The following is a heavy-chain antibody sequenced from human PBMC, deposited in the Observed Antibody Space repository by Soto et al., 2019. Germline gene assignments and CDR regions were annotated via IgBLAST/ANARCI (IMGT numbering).Heavy chain of an antibody. CDR3: AKDRPYIGSY. V-gene: IGHV3-30*18. D-gene: IGHD1-26*01. Sequence: QVQLVESGGGVVQPGRSLRLSCAASGSTFSTFGMHWVRQAPGKALEWVAVISSDGSIKYYADSVKGRFTISRDNSKNMLYLQMNSLRTEDTAVYYCAKDRPYIGSYWGQGILVTVSS. J-gene: IGHJ4*02. CDR2: ISSDGSIK. CDR1: GSTFSTFG.